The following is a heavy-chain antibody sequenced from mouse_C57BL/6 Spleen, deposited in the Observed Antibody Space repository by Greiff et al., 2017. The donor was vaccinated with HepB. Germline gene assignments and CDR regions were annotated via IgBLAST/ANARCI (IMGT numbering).Heavy chain of an antibody. CDR1: GYTFTDYN. J-gene: IGHJ4*01. CDR3: ASSDYYGSGDYARDY. Sequence: VQLQQSGPELVKPGASVKMSCKASGYTFTDYNMHWVKQSHGKSLEWIGYINPNNGGTSYNQKFKGKATLTVNKSSSTAYMELRSLTSEDSAVYYCASSDYYGSGDYARDYWGQGTSVTVSS. D-gene: IGHD1-1*01. CDR2: INPNNGGT. V-gene: IGHV1-22*01.